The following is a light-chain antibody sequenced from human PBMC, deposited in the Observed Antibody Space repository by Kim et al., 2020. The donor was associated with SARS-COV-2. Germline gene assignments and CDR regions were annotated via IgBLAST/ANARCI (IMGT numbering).Light chain of an antibody. CDR2: TNT. V-gene: IGLV1-40*01. CDR3: QSYDSSLSGSVV. Sequence: QSVLTQPPSVSGAPGQRVTISCTGNSSNIGAGYDVHWYQQVPGTAPKLLIYTNTNRLSGVPDRFSGSKSGTSASLAITGLQAEDEADYYCQSYDSSLSGSVVFGGGTQLTV. CDR1: SSNIGAGYD. J-gene: IGLJ2*01.